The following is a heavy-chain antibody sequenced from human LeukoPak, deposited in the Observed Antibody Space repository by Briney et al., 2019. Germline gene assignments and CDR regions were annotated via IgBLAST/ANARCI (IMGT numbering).Heavy chain of an antibody. CDR3: ARGKSGYYFDY. J-gene: IGHJ4*02. CDR1: GFTFSDYY. Sequence: GGSLRLSCAASGFTFSDYYMSRIRQAPGKGLEWVSYISSSSSYTNYADSVKGRFTISRDNAKNSLYLQMNSLRAEDTAVYYCARGKSGYYFDYWGQGTLVTVSS. CDR2: ISSSSSYT. V-gene: IGHV3-11*05.